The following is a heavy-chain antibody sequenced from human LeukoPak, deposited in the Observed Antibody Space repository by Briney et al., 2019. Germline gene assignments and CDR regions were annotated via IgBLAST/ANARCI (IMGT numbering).Heavy chain of an antibody. J-gene: IGHJ4*02. Sequence: SETLSLTCAVYDGSFSGYYWSWLRQPPGKGLEWIGEINHSGSTNYNPSLKSRVTISVDTSKNQFSLKLSSVTAADTAVYYCARERGAFWNGYRKLDYWGQGTLVTVSS. V-gene: IGHV4-34*01. CDR1: DGSFSGYY. CDR3: ARERGAFWNGYRKLDY. D-gene: IGHD3-3*01. CDR2: INHSGST.